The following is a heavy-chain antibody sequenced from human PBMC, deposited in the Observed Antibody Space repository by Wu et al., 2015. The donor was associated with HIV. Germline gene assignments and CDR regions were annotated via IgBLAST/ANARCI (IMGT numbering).Heavy chain of an antibody. CDR1: GGTFHNYA. CDR2: TSPIIGTP. D-gene: IGHD4/OR15-4a*01. CDR3: ATRRPTAGAPFAS. Sequence: QAQLMQSGGEVKKPGSSVKVSCKTSGGTFHNYAIAWVRQAPGQGLEWMGGTSPIIGTPKYAQNFQGRVTMITDESTSTAYVELSNLRSDDTAVYYCATRRPTAGAPFASWGQGTLVTVSS. J-gene: IGHJ4*02. V-gene: IGHV1-69*05.